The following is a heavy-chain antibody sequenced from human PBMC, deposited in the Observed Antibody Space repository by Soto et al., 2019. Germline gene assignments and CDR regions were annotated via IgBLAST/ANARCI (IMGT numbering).Heavy chain of an antibody. J-gene: IGHJ5*01. V-gene: IGHV6-1*01. CDR3: ARLIGNSWLDS. D-gene: IGHD2-8*01. Sequence: SQTLSLICDISGGRVSTNRATWDWIRQSPSRGLEWLGRTYYRSKWYNDYAVSVEGRITINPDTSNNQVSLQLNSVTPDDTAVYYCARLIGNSWLDSWGQGTLVTVSS. CDR1: GGRVSTNRAT. CDR2: TYYRSKWYN.